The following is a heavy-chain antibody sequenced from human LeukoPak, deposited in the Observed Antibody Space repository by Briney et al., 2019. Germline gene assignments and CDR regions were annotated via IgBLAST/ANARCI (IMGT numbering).Heavy chain of an antibody. J-gene: IGHJ4*02. CDR3: AKGSGSSCYSPCDY. CDR1: GFTFSSYA. V-gene: IGHV3-23*01. Sequence: GGSLRLSCAASGFTFSSYAMSWVRQAPGKGLEWVSAISGSGGSTYYADSVKGRFTISRDNSKDTLYLQMDSLRAEDTAVYYCAKGSGSSCYSPCDYWGQGILVTVSS. D-gene: IGHD2-15*01. CDR2: ISGSGGST.